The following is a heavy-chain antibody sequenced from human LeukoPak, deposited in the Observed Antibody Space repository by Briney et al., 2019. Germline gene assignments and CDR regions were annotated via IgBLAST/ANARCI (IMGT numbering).Heavy chain of an antibody. D-gene: IGHD3-16*01. J-gene: IGHJ4*02. V-gene: IGHV1-69*13. CDR2: IIPIFGTA. CDR1: GGTFISYA. Sequence: ASVKVSCKASGGTFISYAISWVRQAPGQGLEWMGGIIPIFGTANYAQKFQGRVTITADESTSTAYMELSSLRSEDTAVYYCARGRRSSYTTGETLFDYWGQGTLVTVSS. CDR3: ARGRRSSYTTGETLFDY.